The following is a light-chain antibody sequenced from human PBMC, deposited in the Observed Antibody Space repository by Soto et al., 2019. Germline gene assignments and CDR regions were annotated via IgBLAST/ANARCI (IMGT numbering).Light chain of an antibody. CDR3: SSYTSSSPNYV. CDR2: EVS. V-gene: IGLV2-14*01. Sequence: QSVLAQPASVSGSPGQSITISCTGTSSDVGGYNYVSWYQQHPGKAPKLMIYEVSNRPSGVSNRFSGSKSGNTASLTISGLQAEDAADYYCSSYTSSSPNYVLGHGTKLT. CDR1: SSDVGGYNY. J-gene: IGLJ1*01.